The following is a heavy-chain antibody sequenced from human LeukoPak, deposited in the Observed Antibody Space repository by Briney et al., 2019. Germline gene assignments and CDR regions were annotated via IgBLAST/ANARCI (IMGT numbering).Heavy chain of an antibody. V-gene: IGHV1-46*01. J-gene: IGHJ3*02. CDR2: INPSGGST. Sequence: ASVRVSCKASGYTFTSYYMHWVRQAPGQGLEWMGIINPSGGSTSYAQKFQGRVTMTRDTSTSTVYMELSSLRSEDTAVYYCARDLSRLRFFSDAFDIWGQGTMVTVSS. D-gene: IGHD3-3*01. CDR1: GYTFTSYY. CDR3: ARDLSRLRFFSDAFDI.